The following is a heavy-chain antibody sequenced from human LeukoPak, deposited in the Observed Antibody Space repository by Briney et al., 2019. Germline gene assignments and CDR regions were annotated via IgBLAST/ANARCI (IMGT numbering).Heavy chain of an antibody. CDR2: INPSGGSP. CDR1: GYTFTGYY. D-gene: IGHD2-2*01. Sequence: GASVKVSCKASGYTFTGYYMHWVRQAPGQGLEWVGIINPSGGSPSYAQKFQGRVTMTRDMSTSTVYMTLGSLKSEDTAVYYCARGGQVAPQPGNWFDPWGQGTLVTVSS. CDR3: ARGGQVAPQPGNWFDP. J-gene: IGHJ5*02. V-gene: IGHV1-46*01.